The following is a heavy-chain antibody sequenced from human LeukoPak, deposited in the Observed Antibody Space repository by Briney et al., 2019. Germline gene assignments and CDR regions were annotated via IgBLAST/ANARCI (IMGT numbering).Heavy chain of an antibody. D-gene: IGHD1-14*01. CDR2: MYYSGST. Sequence: PSETLSLTCTVSGGSISSYYWSWIRQPPGKGQEWIGYMYYSGSTNYNPRVTIPVDTSKNQFSLKLSSVTAADTAVYYCAGGVHNGAFDIWGQGTMVTVSS. J-gene: IGHJ3*02. CDR1: GGSISSYY. V-gene: IGHV4-59*08. CDR3: AGGVHNGAFDI.